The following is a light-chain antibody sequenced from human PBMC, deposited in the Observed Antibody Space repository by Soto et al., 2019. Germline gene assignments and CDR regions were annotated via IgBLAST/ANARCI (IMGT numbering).Light chain of an antibody. V-gene: IGKV2-28*01. J-gene: IGKJ5*01. Sequence: EIEMTQSPPTLPVTAGEPASMSCRASQSLPNHNAFTQLAWYLQKPGQSPKLLIYLGSNRASGVPDRFSGSGSGTDFSLNISSVEAEDVGTYYCMQALQSLTFGQGTRLEIK. CDR2: LGS. CDR1: QSLPNHNAFTQ. CDR3: MQALQSLT.